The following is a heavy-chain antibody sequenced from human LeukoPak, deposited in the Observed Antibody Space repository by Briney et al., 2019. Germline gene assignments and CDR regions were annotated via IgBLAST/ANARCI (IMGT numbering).Heavy chain of an antibody. CDR2: ISDSSGST. CDR3: AQAKGGDSGSYPA. Sequence: HPGASLRLSCAASGFTFRSYAMSWVRQAPGKGLEWVSRISDSSGSTYYADSVKGRFTISRDNSKNTLYPQMNSLRAEDTAIYYCAQAKGGDSGSYPAWGQGTLVTVSS. D-gene: IGHD3-10*01. CDR1: GFTFRSYA. V-gene: IGHV3-23*01. J-gene: IGHJ5*02.